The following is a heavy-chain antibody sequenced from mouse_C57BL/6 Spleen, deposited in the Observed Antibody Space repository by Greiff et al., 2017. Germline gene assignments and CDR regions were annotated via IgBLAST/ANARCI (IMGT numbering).Heavy chain of an antibody. J-gene: IGHJ4*01. CDR3: ARQKITTVVANYAMDY. Sequence: QVQLQQSGPELVKPGASVKLSCKASGYTFTSYDINWVKQRPGQGLEWIGWIYPRDGSTKYNEKFKGKATLTVDTSSSTAYMELHSLTSEDSAVYFCARQKITTVVANYAMDYWGQGTSVTVSS. D-gene: IGHD1-1*01. CDR1: GYTFTSYD. CDR2: IYPRDGST. V-gene: IGHV1-85*01.